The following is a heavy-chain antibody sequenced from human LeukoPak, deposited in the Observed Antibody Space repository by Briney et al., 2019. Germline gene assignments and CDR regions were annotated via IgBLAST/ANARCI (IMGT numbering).Heavy chain of an antibody. CDR2: ISSSGSTI. CDR1: GFTFSDYY. Sequence: GGSLRLSCAASGFTFSDYYMSWIRQAPGKGLEWVSYISSSGSTIYYADSVKGRFTISRDNAKNSLYLQMNSLRAEDTAVYYCATANYEHYFDYWGQGTLVTVSS. J-gene: IGHJ4*02. CDR3: ATANYEHYFDY. V-gene: IGHV3-11*01. D-gene: IGHD1-7*01.